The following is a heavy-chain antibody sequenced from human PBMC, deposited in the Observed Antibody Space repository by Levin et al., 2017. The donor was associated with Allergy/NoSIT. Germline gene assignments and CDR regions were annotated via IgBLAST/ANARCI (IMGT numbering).Heavy chain of an antibody. CDR3: ARDNIGLPDAFDI. CDR1: GFTFDDYA. V-gene: IGHV3-9*01. Sequence: GGSLRLSCAASGFTFDDYAMHWVRQAPGKGLEWVSGISLNSGSIGYADSVKGRFTISRDNAKNSLYLQMNSLRTEDTALYYCARDNIGLPDAFDIWGQGTMVSVSS. CDR2: ISLNSGSI. J-gene: IGHJ3*02.